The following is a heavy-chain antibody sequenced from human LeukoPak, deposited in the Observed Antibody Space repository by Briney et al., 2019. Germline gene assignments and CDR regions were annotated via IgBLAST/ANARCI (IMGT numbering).Heavy chain of an antibody. J-gene: IGHJ6*02. CDR2: IYCGGST. Sequence: GESLRLSCAASGFTVSSNYMSWVRQAPGKGLEWVSVIYCGGSTYYADSVKGRFTISRDNSKNTLYLQMNSLRAEDTAVYYCARDSESTSGSYLDYYYGMDVWGQGTTVTVSS. CDR1: GFTVSSNY. V-gene: IGHV3-66*01. D-gene: IGHD1-26*01. CDR3: ARDSESTSGSYLDYYYGMDV.